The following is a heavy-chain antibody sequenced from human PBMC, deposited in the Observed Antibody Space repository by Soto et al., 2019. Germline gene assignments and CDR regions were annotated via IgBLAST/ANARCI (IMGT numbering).Heavy chain of an antibody. D-gene: IGHD3-16*02. Sequence: GGSLRLSCAASGFTFSSYGMHWVRQAPGKGLEWVAVISYDGSNKFYADSVKGRFTISRDNSKNTLYLQMISLRAEDTAVYYCAKYHLSGLRLGELSTLDYWGQGTLVTVSS. J-gene: IGHJ4*02. CDR3: AKYHLSGLRLGELSTLDY. CDR1: GFTFSSYG. V-gene: IGHV3-30*18. CDR2: ISYDGSNK.